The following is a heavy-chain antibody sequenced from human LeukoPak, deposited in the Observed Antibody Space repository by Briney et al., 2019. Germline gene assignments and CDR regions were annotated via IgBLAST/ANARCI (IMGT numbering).Heavy chain of an antibody. Sequence: SETLSLTCTVSGGSISSYYWSWIRQPPGKGLEWIGYIYYSGSTNHNPSLKSRVTISVDTSKNQFSLKLSSVTAADTAVYYCARLEYSSGWSLLNDYYYGMDVWGQGTTVTVSS. CDR1: GGSISSYY. J-gene: IGHJ6*02. V-gene: IGHV4-59*08. CDR3: ARLEYSSGWSLLNDYYYGMDV. CDR2: IYYSGST. D-gene: IGHD6-19*01.